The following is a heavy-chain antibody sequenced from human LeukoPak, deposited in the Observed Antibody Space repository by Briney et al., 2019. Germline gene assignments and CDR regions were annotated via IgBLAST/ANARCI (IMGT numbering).Heavy chain of an antibody. V-gene: IGHV3-23*01. CDR1: GFTFSSYA. CDR3: AKSLSPGYSYGNDFDY. CDR2: ISGSGGST. D-gene: IGHD5-18*01. Sequence: GGSLRLSCAASGFTFSSYAMSWVRQAPGKGLEWVSAISGSGGSTYYADSVKGRFTISRDNSKNTLYLQMNSLRAEDTAVYYYAKSLSPGYSYGNDFDYWGQGTLVTVSS. J-gene: IGHJ4*02.